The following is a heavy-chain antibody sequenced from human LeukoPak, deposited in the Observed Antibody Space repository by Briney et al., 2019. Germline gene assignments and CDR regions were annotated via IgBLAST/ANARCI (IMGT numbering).Heavy chain of an antibody. CDR1: GYTFTSYY. V-gene: IGHV1-46*01. J-gene: IGHJ5*02. CDR3: ARDLHPTTTHTINWFDP. CDR2: INPSGGST. Sequence: ASVKVSCKASGYTFTSYYMHWVRQAPGQGLEWMGIINPSGGSTSYAQKFQGRVTMTRVTSTSTVYMELSSLRSEDAAVYYCARDLHPTTTHTINWFDPWGQGTLVTVSS. D-gene: IGHD3-10*01.